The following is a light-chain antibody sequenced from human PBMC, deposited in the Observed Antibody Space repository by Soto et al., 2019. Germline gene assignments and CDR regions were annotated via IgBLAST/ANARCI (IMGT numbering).Light chain of an antibody. V-gene: IGLV2-8*01. J-gene: IGLJ1*01. CDR1: SSDVGGYNY. CDR3: SSYAGSSNV. CDR2: EVN. Sequence: QSVLAQPPSASLLPGQSVAISCTGTSSDVGGYNYVSWYQQHPGKAPKLMIYEVNKRPSGVPDRFSGSKSGNTASLTVSGLQAEDEADYYCSSYAGSSNVFGTGTKVTAL.